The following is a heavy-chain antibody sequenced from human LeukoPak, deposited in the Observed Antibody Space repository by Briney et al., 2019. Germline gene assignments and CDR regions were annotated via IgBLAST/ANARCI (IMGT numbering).Heavy chain of an antibody. V-gene: IGHV1-69*13. CDR2: IIPIFGTA. D-gene: IGHD3-22*01. J-gene: IGHJ6*02. CDR3: AREEYYYDSSGYSPYYYYYGMDV. CDR1: GGTFSSYA. Sequence: SVKVSCKASGGTFSSYAISWVRQAPGQGLEWMGGIIPIFGTANYAQKFQGRVTITADESTSTAYMELSSLRSEDTAVYYCAREEYYYDSSGYSPYYYYYGMDVWGQGTTVTVSS.